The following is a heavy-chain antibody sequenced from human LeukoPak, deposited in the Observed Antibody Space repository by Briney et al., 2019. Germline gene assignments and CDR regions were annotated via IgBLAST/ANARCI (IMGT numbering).Heavy chain of an antibody. V-gene: IGHV3-23*01. CDR3: SKRGETGTKYFDY. Sequence: PGGSLRLSCAASGFTFSSYAMSWVRQAPGKGLEWVSVISGSGGSTYYADSVKGRFTISRDNPKNTLYLHMNSLRAEDTAVYYCSKRGETGTKYFDYWGQGTLVTVSS. J-gene: IGHJ4*02. CDR1: GFTFSSYA. D-gene: IGHD1-1*01. CDR2: ISGSGGST.